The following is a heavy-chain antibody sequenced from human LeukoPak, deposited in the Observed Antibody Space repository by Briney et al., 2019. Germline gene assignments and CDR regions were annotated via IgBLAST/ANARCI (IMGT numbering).Heavy chain of an antibody. CDR3: ARSFTSIAARGPFDY. CDR1: GYSISSGYY. J-gene: IGHJ4*02. Sequence: SETLSLTCTVSGYSISSGYYWGWIRQPPGKGLEWIGSIYHSGSTYYNPSLKSRVTISVDTSKNQFSLKLSSVTAADTAVYYCARSFTSIAARGPFDYWGQGTLVTVSS. V-gene: IGHV4-38-2*02. CDR2: IYHSGST. D-gene: IGHD6-6*01.